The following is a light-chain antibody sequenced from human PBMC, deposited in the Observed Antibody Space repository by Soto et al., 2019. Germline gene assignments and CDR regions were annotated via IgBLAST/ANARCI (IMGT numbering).Light chain of an antibody. V-gene: IGKV1-5*03. CDR1: QSISSW. CDR2: KAS. CDR3: QQYNSYRT. Sequence: DIQMTQSPSTLSASVGDRVTITCRASQSISSWLAWYQQKPGKAPKLLIYKASSLESGAPSRFSGSGSGTEFTLTISSLQPDDLATYYCQQYNSYRTFGQGTKVEIK. J-gene: IGKJ1*01.